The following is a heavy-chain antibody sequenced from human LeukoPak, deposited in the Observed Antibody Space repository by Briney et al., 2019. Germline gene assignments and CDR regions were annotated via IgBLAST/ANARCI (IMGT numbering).Heavy chain of an antibody. V-gene: IGHV1-18*01. CDR1: GYTYTNYG. J-gene: IGHJ4*02. CDR3: ATTRGGNYGAFFDY. CDR2: ITVYNGYT. Sequence: GASVTVSFKASGYTYTNYGISWVRQAPGQGVEGVGWITVYNGYTNYAQKVQGTVTMTTDTSTSTAYMELRSLRSDDTAVYYCATTRGGNYGAFFDYWGQGTLVSVSS. D-gene: IGHD4/OR15-4a*01.